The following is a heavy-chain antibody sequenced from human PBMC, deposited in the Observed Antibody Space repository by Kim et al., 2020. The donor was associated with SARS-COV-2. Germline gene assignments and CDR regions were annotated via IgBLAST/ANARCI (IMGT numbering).Heavy chain of an antibody. CDR3: SRGYSGLPDYAFDI. J-gene: IGHJ3*02. V-gene: IGHV3-72*01. CDR1: GFLLSDHY. CDR2: SGNKAYAYTT. D-gene: IGHD5-12*01. Sequence: GGSLRLSCGGFGFLLSDHYIDWIRQGPGKGLEWIGRSGNKAYAYTTEYAASVKDRFAISRDDSQNSMYLQMNRLKAEDTAVYYCSRGYSGLPDYAFDIWGPGTEVTVSS.